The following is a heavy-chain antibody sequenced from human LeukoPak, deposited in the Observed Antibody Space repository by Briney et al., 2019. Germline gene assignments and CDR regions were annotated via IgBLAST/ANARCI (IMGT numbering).Heavy chain of an antibody. CDR2: IRNDGTEK. CDR1: GFTFSTYG. V-gene: IGHV3-30*02. CDR3: ARLMVGQAGVGATHFDY. J-gene: IGHJ4*03. Sequence: RGSLRVSCVVSGFTFSTYGMHWVRQAPGKGLEWLTFIRNDGTEKYYADFVKGRFTISRDNSRNTLYLQVNSLGPEDTAVYYCARLMVGQAGVGATHFDYWGQGSLGSVSS. D-gene: IGHD1-26*01.